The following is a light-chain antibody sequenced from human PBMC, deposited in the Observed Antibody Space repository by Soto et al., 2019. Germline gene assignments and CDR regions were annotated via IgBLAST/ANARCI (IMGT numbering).Light chain of an antibody. J-gene: IGKJ1*01. CDR3: QQYGSSPWT. CDR1: QTIGSNF. Sequence: EIVMTQSPATLSVSPGERATLSCRASQTIGSNFLAWYQQKPGQAPRLLIYGASSRATGSPDRFSGSGSGTDFSLTISRLEPEDFAVYYCQQYGSSPWTFGQGTKVDIK. CDR2: GAS. V-gene: IGKV3-20*01.